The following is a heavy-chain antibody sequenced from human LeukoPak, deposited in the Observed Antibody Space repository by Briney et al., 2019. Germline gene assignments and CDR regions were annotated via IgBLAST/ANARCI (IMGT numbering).Heavy chain of an antibody. CDR3: ARLGYYYYYGMDV. J-gene: IGHJ6*02. Sequence: SETLSLTCTVSGGSISSYYWSWIRQPPGKGLEWIGYIYYRGSTNYNPSLKSRVTISVDTSKNQFSLKLSSVTAADTAVYHCARLGYYYYYGMDVWGQGTTVTVSS. CDR2: IYYRGST. V-gene: IGHV4-59*01. CDR1: GGSISSYY. D-gene: IGHD3-16*01.